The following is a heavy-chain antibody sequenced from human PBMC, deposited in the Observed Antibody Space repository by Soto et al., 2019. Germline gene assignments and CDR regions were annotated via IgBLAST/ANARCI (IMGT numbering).Heavy chain of an antibody. Sequence: VQLVQSGGEVKKPGASVKVSCKASGYTFTSYGITRLRQAPGKGLEWMGWISGYNGKTNYAQKVQDRVTTTTETSTRTVHIELISLRSDDPALYYCARESHVPYNYYAIDVWHQGTPVTVSS. D-gene: IGHD3-16*01. CDR2: ISGYNGKT. V-gene: IGHV1-18*01. CDR3: ARESHVPYNYYAIDV. J-gene: IGHJ6*02. CDR1: GYTFTSYG.